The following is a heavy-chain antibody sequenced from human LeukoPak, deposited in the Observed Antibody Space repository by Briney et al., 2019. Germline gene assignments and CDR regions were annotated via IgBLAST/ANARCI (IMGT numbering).Heavy chain of an antibody. CDR1: GFTFSSYG. CDR2: ISYDGSKK. V-gene: IGHV3-30*18. J-gene: IGHJ4*02. Sequence: PGRSLRLSCAASGFTFSSYGMHWVRQAPGKGLEWVAVISYDGSKKYYAHSVKGRFTISRDNSKNTLYLQMNSLRAEDTAVYYCAKDKVGTDSSGYFFSSGFDYWGQGTLVTVSS. D-gene: IGHD3-22*01. CDR3: AKDKVGTDSSGYFFSSGFDY.